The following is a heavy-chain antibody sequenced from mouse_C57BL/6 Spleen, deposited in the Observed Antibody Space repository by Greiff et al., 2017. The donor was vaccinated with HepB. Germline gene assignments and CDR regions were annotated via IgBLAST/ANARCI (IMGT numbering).Heavy chain of an antibody. D-gene: IGHD1-1*01. Sequence: EADGVDFSRYWMSWVRRAPGKGLEWIGEINPDSSTINYAPSLKDKFIISRDNAKNTLYLQMSKVRSEDTALYYCARPYYYGSREFAYWGQGTLVTVSA. V-gene: IGHV4-1*01. CDR2: INPDSSTI. CDR1: GVDFSRYW. J-gene: IGHJ3*01. CDR3: ARPYYYGSREFAY.